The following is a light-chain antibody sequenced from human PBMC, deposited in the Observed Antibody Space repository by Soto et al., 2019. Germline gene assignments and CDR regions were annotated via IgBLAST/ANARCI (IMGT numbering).Light chain of an antibody. CDR3: SSYSNVGRRACV. J-gene: IGLJ1*01. V-gene: IGLV2-14*01. Sequence: QSALTQPASVSGSPGQSITISCTGTSGDIGSYNCVSWYQQHPGQAHKLIIYEVTERPSGVSNRFSVSRSGNTASLSLSGLEAEDEDEYYCSSYSNVGRRACVFGSGTKLTVL. CDR1: SGDIGSYNC. CDR2: EVT.